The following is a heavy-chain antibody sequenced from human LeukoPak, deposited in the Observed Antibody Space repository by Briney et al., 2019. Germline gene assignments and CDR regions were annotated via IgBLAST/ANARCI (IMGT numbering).Heavy chain of an antibody. CDR2: IYDSGSA. D-gene: IGHD3-22*01. J-gene: IGHJ5*02. Sequence: SETLSLSCTVSGASVIRYYWSWIRQPPGKGLEWVGYIYDSGSANYNPSLQSRVTISIDTSKNQFSLKLSSVTAADTAVYYCARDQDYYDSSGYGNWFDPWGQGTLVTVSS. V-gene: IGHV4-59*02. CDR1: GASVIRYY. CDR3: ARDQDYYDSSGYGNWFDP.